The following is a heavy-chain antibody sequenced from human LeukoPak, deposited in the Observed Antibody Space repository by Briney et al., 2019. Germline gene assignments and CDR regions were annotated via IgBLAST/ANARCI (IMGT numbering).Heavy chain of an antibody. CDR2: ISSSGSTI. J-gene: IGHJ6*03. V-gene: IGHV3-11*04. D-gene: IGHD6-19*01. CDR1: GFTFSDYY. CDR3: ARLAVAGYYYYYYYMDV. Sequence: GGSLRLSCAASGFTFSDYYMSWIRQAPGKGLEWVSYISSSGSTIYYADSVKGRFTISRDNAKNSLYLQMNSLRAEDTAVYYCARLAVAGYYYYYYYMDVWGKGTTVTISS.